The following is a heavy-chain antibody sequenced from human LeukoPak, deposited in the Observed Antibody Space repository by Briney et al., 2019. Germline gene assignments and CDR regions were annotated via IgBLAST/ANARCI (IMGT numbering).Heavy chain of an antibody. V-gene: IGHV3-23*01. CDR2: ISGSGGST. Sequence: GGSLRLSCAASGFTFSSYGMHWVRQAPGKGLEWVSAISGSGGSTYYADSVKGRFTISRDNSKNTLYLQMNSLRAEDTAVYYCAKDALAYCTGGSCYRHYWGQGTLVTVSS. D-gene: IGHD2-15*01. CDR1: GFTFSSYG. CDR3: AKDALAYCTGGSCYRHY. J-gene: IGHJ4*02.